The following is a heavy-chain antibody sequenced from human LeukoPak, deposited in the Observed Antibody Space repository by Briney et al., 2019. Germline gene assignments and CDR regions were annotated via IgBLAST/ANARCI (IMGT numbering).Heavy chain of an antibody. V-gene: IGHV4-30-4*07. Sequence: SETLSLTCAVSGGSISSGSYSWSWIRQPPGKGLEWIGYIYYSGSTYYNPSLKSRVTISVDTSKNQFSLKLSSVTAADTAVYYCARHPNSSGWYSGWFDPWGQGTLVTVSS. CDR1: GGSISSGSYS. D-gene: IGHD6-19*01. CDR2: IYYSGST. CDR3: ARHPNSSGWYSGWFDP. J-gene: IGHJ5*02.